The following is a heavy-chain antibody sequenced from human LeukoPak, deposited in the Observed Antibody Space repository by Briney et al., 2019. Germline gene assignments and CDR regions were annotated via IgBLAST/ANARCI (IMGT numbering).Heavy chain of an antibody. CDR2: INSDGSST. CDR3: ARDPADFWSGYYPGY. J-gene: IGHJ4*02. D-gene: IGHD3-3*01. V-gene: IGHV3-74*01. CDR1: GFTFSSYA. Sequence: PGGSLRLSCAASGFTFSSYAMSWVRQAPGKGLVWVSRINSDGSSTSYADSVKGRFTISRDNAKNTLYLQMNSLRAEDTAVYYCARDPADFWSGYYPGYWGQGTLVTVSS.